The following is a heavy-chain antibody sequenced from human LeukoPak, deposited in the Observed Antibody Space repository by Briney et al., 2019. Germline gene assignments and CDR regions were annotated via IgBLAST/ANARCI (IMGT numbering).Heavy chain of an antibody. J-gene: IGHJ2*01. CDR1: GYSISSGYY. V-gene: IGHV4-38-2*02. D-gene: IGHD6-25*01. Sequence: PSETLSLTCTVSGYSISSGYYWGWIRQPPGKGLEWIGSIYHSGSTYYNLSLKSRLTISVDTSKNQFSLKLSSVTAADTAVYYCARALSGYFDLWGRGTLVTVSS. CDR3: ARALSGYFDL. CDR2: IYHSGST.